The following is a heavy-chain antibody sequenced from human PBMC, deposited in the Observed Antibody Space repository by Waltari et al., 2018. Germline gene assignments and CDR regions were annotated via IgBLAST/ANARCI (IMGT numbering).Heavy chain of an antibody. D-gene: IGHD3-10*01. J-gene: IGHJ4*02. CDR3: ARVGGSYYTPPDY. Sequence: QVHLPESGPGLVKPSGPLSLTCAVPGGSISSRHWWSWVRQPQGKGLEWIGEIYLSGTTNYNPSLKSRVTISVDKSKNQFSLKLSSVTAADTAVYYCARVGGSYYTPPDYWGQGTLVTVSS. CDR1: GGSISSRHW. CDR2: IYLSGTT. V-gene: IGHV4-4*02.